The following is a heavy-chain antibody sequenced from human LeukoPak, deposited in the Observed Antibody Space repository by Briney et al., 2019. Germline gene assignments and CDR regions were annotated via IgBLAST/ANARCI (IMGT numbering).Heavy chain of an antibody. D-gene: IGHD6-19*01. Sequence: GGSLRLSCVVSGFTFSSYWMHWVRQAPGKGLVWVSRLSPDGGTIDYSDSVRGRFTISRDNAKDTLCLQMNSLRVDDTAVYYCATAGQWRFDSWGLGTLVTVSS. J-gene: IGHJ4*02. V-gene: IGHV3-74*01. CDR3: ATAGQWRFDS. CDR1: GFTFSSYW. CDR2: LSPDGGTI.